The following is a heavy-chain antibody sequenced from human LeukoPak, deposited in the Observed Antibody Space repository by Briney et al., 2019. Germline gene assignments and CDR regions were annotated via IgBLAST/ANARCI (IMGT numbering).Heavy chain of an antibody. CDR2: ISGSGGST. V-gene: IGHV3-23*01. D-gene: IGHD2-15*01. CDR3: ASGLGYCSGGSCYNWFDP. Sequence: GGSLRLSCAASGFTFSSYGMSWVRQAPGKGLEWVSAISGSGGSTYYADSVKGRFTISRDNSKNTLYLQMNSLRAEDTAVYYCASGLGYCSGGSCYNWFDPWGQGTLVTVSS. J-gene: IGHJ5*02. CDR1: GFTFSSYG.